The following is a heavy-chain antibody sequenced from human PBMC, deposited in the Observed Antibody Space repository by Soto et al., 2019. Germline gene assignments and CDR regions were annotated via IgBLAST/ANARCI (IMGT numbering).Heavy chain of an antibody. CDR2: MNPDSGNA. Sequence: ASVKVSCKASGYTFINYDINWVRQAPGQGLEWVGWMNPDSGNAGYAQNFQGRVTMTGNTSISSVYMELSSLTSEDTAVYYCARRRGSNGWFDLWGQGTLVTVSS. D-gene: IGHD2-8*01. CDR1: GYTFINYD. CDR3: ARRRGSNGWFDL. J-gene: IGHJ5*02. V-gene: IGHV1-8*01.